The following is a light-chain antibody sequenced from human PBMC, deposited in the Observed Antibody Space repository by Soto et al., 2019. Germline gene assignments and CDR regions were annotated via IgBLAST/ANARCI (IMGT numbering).Light chain of an antibody. CDR3: QQYGSSPWT. V-gene: IGKV3-20*01. CDR2: GAL. CDR1: QSVTNSY. J-gene: IGKJ1*01. Sequence: ETVLTQSPGTLSLSPGERATLSCRASQSVTNSYLAWYQQKPGQAPRLLIYGALSRATGIPDRFSGSRSGTDFTLTISRLEPEDFAVYYCQQYGSSPWTFGQGTKVEIK.